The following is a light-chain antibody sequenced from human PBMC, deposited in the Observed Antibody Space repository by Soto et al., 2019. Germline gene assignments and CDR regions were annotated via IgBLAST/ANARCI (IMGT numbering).Light chain of an antibody. CDR2: DAS. CDR3: QQRSNWLT. CDR1: QSLSSY. J-gene: IGKJ4*01. Sequence: DIVLTQSPATLSLSPGERATLSCRASQSLSSYLAWYQQKPGQAPRLLIYDASNRATGIPARFSGSGSGTDFTLTISSLEPEDFAVYSCQQRSNWLTFGGGTKVEIK. V-gene: IGKV3-11*01.